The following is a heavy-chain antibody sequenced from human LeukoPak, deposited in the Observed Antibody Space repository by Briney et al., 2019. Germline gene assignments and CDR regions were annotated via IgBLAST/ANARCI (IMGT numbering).Heavy chain of an antibody. CDR1: GFTFSSNG. Sequence: GRSLRLSCAAFGFTFSSNGMHWVRQAPGKGLEWVAVISYDGSNEYYADSVKGRFTISRDDSKNTLYLQMNGLRAEDTAVYYCAGCAGNSCYFDYWGQGTLVIVSS. D-gene: IGHD1-1*01. V-gene: IGHV3-30*03. CDR2: ISYDGSNE. J-gene: IGHJ4*02. CDR3: AGCAGNSCYFDY.